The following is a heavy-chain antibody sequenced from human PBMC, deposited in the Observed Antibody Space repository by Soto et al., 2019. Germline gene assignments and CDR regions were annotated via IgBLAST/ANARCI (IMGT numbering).Heavy chain of an antibody. Sequence: GGSLRLSCAASGFTFSSYWMSWVRQAPGKGLEWVANIKQDGSEKYYVDSVKGRFTISRDNAKNSLYLQMNSLRAEDTAVYYCAREGFGELVVGWFDPWGQGTLVTVSS. V-gene: IGHV3-7*01. D-gene: IGHD3-10*01. CDR2: IKQDGSEK. CDR3: AREGFGELVVGWFDP. CDR1: GFTFSSYW. J-gene: IGHJ5*02.